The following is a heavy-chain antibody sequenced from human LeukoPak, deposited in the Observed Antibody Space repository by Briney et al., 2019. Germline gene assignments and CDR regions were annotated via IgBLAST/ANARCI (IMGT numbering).Heavy chain of an antibody. D-gene: IGHD5-12*01. Sequence: GESLRISCNGSGYSFSSYWIGWVRQMLGKGLEWMGIIYPGDSDTRYSPAFQDQVTISADKSINTAYLQWSSLKASDTAMYYCARFRFSATYYFDYWGQGTLVTVSS. CDR1: GYSFSSYW. CDR3: ARFRFSATYYFDY. V-gene: IGHV5-51*01. CDR2: IYPGDSDT. J-gene: IGHJ4*02.